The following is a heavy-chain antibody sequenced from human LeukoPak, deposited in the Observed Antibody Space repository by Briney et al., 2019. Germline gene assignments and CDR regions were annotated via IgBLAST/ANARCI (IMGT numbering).Heavy chain of an antibody. D-gene: IGHD3-9*01. Sequence: ASVKVSCKASGYTFTSYDINWVRQATGQGREWMGWMNPNSGNTGYAQKFQGRVTITRNTSISTAYMELSSLRSEDTAVYYCARGALGNYDILTGYYPLDYWGQGTLVTVSS. CDR3: ARGALGNYDILTGYYPLDY. CDR1: GYTFTSYD. V-gene: IGHV1-8*03. J-gene: IGHJ4*02. CDR2: MNPNSGNT.